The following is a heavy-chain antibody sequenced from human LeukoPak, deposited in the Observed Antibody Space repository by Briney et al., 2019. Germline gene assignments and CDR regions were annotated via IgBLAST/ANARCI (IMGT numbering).Heavy chain of an antibody. V-gene: IGHV4-34*01. J-gene: IGHJ4*02. CDR2: INHSGST. D-gene: IGHD2-8*01. Sequence: SETLSLTCAVYGGSFSGYYWSWIRQPPGKGLEWIGEINHSGSTNYNPSLKSRVTISVDTSKSQFSLKLSSVTAADTAVYYCASSANCTNGVCYFDYWGRGTLVTVSS. CDR3: ASSANCTNGVCYFDY. CDR1: GGSFSGYY.